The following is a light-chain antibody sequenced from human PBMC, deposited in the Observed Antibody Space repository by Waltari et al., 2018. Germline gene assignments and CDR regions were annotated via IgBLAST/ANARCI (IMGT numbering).Light chain of an antibody. CDR2: SDY. V-gene: IGLV1-44*01. CDR1: RSNIGDFS. Sequence: QPVLTQPPSVSGTPGQRVTISCSGSRSNIGDFSVNWYQHLPGSAPRLLIYSDYQRLSGVPDRFSGSKSGTSASLVVSGLQSDDEADYYCAAWDDSLSGVVFGGGTKLTVL. J-gene: IGLJ2*01. CDR3: AAWDDSLSGVV.